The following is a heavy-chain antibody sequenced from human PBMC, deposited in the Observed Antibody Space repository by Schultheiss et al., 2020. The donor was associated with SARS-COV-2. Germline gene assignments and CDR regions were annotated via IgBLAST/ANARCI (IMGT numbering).Heavy chain of an antibody. CDR3: ARDLGIAAAGTSWFDP. CDR2: VYHRGIT. D-gene: IGHD6-13*01. V-gene: IGHV4-38-2*02. J-gene: IGHJ5*02. CDR1: GYSISSGYY. Sequence: SETLSLTCDVSGYSISSGYYWGWIRQPPGKGLEWIGSVYHRGITYYNLSLKSRVTITEHTSTNQFSLELSSVTAADTAVYYCARDLGIAAAGTSWFDPWGQGTLVTVSS.